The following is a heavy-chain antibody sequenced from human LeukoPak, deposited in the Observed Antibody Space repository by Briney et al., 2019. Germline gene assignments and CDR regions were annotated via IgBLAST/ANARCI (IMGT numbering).Heavy chain of an antibody. CDR1: GFTFSSYA. Sequence: GGSLRLSCAASGFTFSSYAMHWVRQAPGKGLEWVTVVSYDGSNAYYADSVKGRFTISGDNSKNTLYLQMKSLRPEDTAVYYCARDLASCCYTRLDYWGQGTLVTVSS. V-gene: IGHV3-30-3*01. CDR3: ARDLASCCYTRLDY. D-gene: IGHD2-2*02. J-gene: IGHJ4*02. CDR2: VSYDGSNA.